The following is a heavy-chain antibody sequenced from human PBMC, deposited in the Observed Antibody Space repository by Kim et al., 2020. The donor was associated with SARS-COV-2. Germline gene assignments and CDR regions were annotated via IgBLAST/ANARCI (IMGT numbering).Heavy chain of an antibody. J-gene: IGHJ6*02. CDR2: ISYDGSNK. Sequence: GSLRLSCAASGFTFSSYGMHWVRQAPGKGLEWGAVISYDGSNKYYADSVKGRFTISRDNSKNTLYLQMNSLRAEDTAVYYCAKDRYGSLGYGLGSYYRFHYYGMDVWGQGTTVTVSS. CDR1: GFTFSSYG. D-gene: IGHD3-10*01. CDR3: AKDRYGSLGYGLGSYYRFHYYGMDV. V-gene: IGHV3-30*18.